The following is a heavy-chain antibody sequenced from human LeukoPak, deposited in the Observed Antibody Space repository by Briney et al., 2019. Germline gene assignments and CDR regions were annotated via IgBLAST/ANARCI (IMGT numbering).Heavy chain of an antibody. CDR1: GGTFSSYA. CDR2: IIPLLGIA. Sequence: SVKVSCKASGGTFSSYAISWVRQAPGQGLEWMGGIIPLLGIANYAQKFQGRVTITADKSTSTAFMELSSLRSEDTAVYYCAGPREGYCSGGSCYSSYYFDYWGQGTLVTVSS. D-gene: IGHD2-15*01. V-gene: IGHV1-69*04. CDR3: AGPREGYCSGGSCYSSYYFDY. J-gene: IGHJ4*02.